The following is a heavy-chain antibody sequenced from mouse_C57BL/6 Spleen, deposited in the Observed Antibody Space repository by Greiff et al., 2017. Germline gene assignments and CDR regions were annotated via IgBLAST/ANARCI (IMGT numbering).Heavy chain of an antibody. J-gene: IGHJ4*01. CDR1: GYTFTSYW. Sequence: QVQLQQPGAELVRPGSSVKLSCKASGYTFTSYWMHWVKQRPIQGLEWIGNIDPYDSETHYNQKFKDKATLTVDKSSSTAYMQLSSLTSEDSAVYYCARGLGRGEDYYAMAYWGQGTSVTVSA. CDR2: IDPYDSET. V-gene: IGHV1-52*01. CDR3: ARGLGRGEDYYAMAY. D-gene: IGHD2-4*01.